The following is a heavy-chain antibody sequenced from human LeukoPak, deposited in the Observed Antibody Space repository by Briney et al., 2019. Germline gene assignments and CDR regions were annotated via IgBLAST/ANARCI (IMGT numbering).Heavy chain of an antibody. CDR1: GFTFSSYW. D-gene: IGHD1-26*01. J-gene: IGHJ4*02. CDR2: IKQDGSEK. Sequence: GGSLRLSCAASGFTFSSYWMSWVRQAPGKGLEGVANIKQDGSEKYYVDSVKGRFTISRDNSKNTLYLQMNSLRAEDTAVYYCAKGDTTWELPHDYWGQGTLVTVSS. CDR3: AKGDTTWELPHDY. V-gene: IGHV3-7*03.